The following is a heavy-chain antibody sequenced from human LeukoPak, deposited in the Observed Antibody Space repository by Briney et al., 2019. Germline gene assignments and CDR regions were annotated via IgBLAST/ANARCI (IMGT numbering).Heavy chain of an antibody. D-gene: IGHD4-17*01. J-gene: IGHJ4*02. CDR2: ISYDGSNK. Sequence: PAGSLTLSCAASGFTFSSYAMHWVRQAPGKGLEWVAVISYDGSNKYYADSVKGRFTISRDNAKNSVYLQMNSLRNEDTAVYYCARDLTSVPTRWGQETLGTVSS. CDR1: GFTFSSYA. CDR3: ARDLTSVPTR. V-gene: IGHV3-30-3*01.